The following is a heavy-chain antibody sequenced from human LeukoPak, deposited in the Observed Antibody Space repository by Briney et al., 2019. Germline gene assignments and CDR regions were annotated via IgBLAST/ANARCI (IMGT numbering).Heavy chain of an antibody. J-gene: IGHJ4*02. CDR2: ISYDGSNK. V-gene: IGHV3-30-3*01. CDR3: ARSLFTVVVPADMHY. D-gene: IGHD2-2*01. CDR1: GFTFSNYA. Sequence: PGGSLRLSCAASGFTFSNYAIHWVRQAPGKGLEWVAVISYDGSNKYYADSVKGRFTISRDNSKNMLYLQMNSLRAEDTAVYYCARSLFTVVVPADMHYWGQGTLVTVSS.